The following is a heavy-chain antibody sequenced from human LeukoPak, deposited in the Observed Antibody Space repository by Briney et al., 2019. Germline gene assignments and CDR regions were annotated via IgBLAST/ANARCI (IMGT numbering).Heavy chain of an antibody. CDR3: AKDITMVRGAPDAFDI. J-gene: IGHJ3*02. CDR1: GFTFDDYA. D-gene: IGHD3-10*01. CDR2: ISWNSGSI. Sequence: GGSLRLSCAASGFTFDDYAMHWVRQAPGKGLEWVSGISWNSGSIGYADSVKGRFTISRDNAKNSLYLQMNSLRAEDTALYYCAKDITMVRGAPDAFDIWGQGTMVTVSS. V-gene: IGHV3-9*01.